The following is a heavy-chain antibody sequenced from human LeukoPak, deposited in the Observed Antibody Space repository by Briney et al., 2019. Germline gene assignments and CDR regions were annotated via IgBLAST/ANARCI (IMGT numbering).Heavy chain of an antibody. CDR1: GFTFSSYA. Sequence: PGGSLRLSCAASGFTFSSYAMTWVRQAPGKGLEWVSGISGSGGGTYYADSVKGRFTISRDNSKNTLYLQMNSLRAEDTAVYYCARVQTGTTNWFDPWGQGTLVTVSS. D-gene: IGHD1-1*01. J-gene: IGHJ5*02. CDR2: ISGSGGGT. CDR3: ARVQTGTTNWFDP. V-gene: IGHV3-23*01.